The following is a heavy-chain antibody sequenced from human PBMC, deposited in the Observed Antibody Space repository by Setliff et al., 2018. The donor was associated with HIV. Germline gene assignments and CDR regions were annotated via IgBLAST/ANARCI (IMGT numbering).Heavy chain of an antibody. CDR2: IYNRDFT. CDR3: ARLPQD. Sequence: SETLSLTCSVSGCSISGNAWSWIRQPPGKGLEWIGYIYNRDFTTYNPSLKSRLTISMDTSKNQFSLRLSSVTAADTAVYYCARLPQDWGQGTLVTVSS. V-gene: IGHV4-4*09. CDR1: GCSISGNA. J-gene: IGHJ4*02.